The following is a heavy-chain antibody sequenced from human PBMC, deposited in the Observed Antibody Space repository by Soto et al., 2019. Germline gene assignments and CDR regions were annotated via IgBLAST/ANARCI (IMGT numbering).Heavy chain of an antibody. Sequence: ASVKVSCKASGYTFTSYGISWVRQAPGQGLEWVGWISPNNGNTTYAQNFQGRVTMTIDTSTTTSYMELRSLTSDDTAMYFCARDWRGAEGFDPWGQGTLVTVSS. CDR2: ISPNNGNT. V-gene: IGHV1-18*01. CDR1: GYTFTSYG. CDR3: ARDWRGAEGFDP. J-gene: IGHJ5*02. D-gene: IGHD3-3*01.